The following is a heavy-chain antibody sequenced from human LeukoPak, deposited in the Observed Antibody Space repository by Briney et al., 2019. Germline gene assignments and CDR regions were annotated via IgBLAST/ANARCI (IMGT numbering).Heavy chain of an antibody. Sequence: SETLSLTCTVSGGSLWSFYWSWVRQPAGKGLEWIGRLYNNGSTNYSPSLKSRVTISVDTSKNQFSLTLSSVTAADTAVYYCARVARCTSCFDVDYWGQGTLVTVSS. J-gene: IGHJ4*02. D-gene: IGHD2-2*01. V-gene: IGHV4-4*07. CDR3: ARVARCTSCFDVDY. CDR1: GGSLWSFY. CDR2: LYNNGST.